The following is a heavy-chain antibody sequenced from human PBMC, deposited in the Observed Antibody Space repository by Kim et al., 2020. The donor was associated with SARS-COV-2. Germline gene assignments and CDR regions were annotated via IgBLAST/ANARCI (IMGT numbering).Heavy chain of an antibody. CDR1: AGSIRNYY. J-gene: IGHJ4*02. Sequence: SETLSLTCTVSAGSIRNYYWTWIRQPPGKGLEWIGYIYYSGTTTYNPSLKSRVTISVDTSKNQFSLRLSSVTAADTAVYYCARHEYNYGHLYFDYWGQGTLVTVSS. CDR3: ARHEYNYGHLYFDY. V-gene: IGHV4-59*08. CDR2: IYYSGTT. D-gene: IGHD5-18*01.